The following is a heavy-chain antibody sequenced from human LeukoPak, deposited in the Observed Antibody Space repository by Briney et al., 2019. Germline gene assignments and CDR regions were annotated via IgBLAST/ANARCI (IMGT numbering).Heavy chain of an antibody. V-gene: IGHV3-30*02. Sequence: GGSLRLSCAASGFTFSSYGMHWVRQAPGKGLEWVAVIWYGGSNKYYADSVKGRFTISRDNSKNTLYLQMNSLRAEDTAVYYCAKDLYYGSGPGYYYMDVWGKGTTVTVSS. CDR3: AKDLYYGSGPGYYYMDV. D-gene: IGHD3-10*01. J-gene: IGHJ6*03. CDR1: GFTFSSYG. CDR2: IWYGGSNK.